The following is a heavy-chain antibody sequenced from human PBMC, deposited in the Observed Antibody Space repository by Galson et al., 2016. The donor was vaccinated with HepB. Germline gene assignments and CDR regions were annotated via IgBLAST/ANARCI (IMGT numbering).Heavy chain of an antibody. CDR1: GVSGYV. CDR2: FSAYASIA. Sequence: ALRLSCAASGVSGYVMSWVRQAPGKGLAWVAPFSAYASIAFYADAVQRPFTILKDRSTKTLVLQMNSLRVDDTARYFCAKDLHYEIARSSSDFWRGLARRQSAGDSDMDVWGQGTTVIVSS. CDR3: AKDLHYEIARSSSDFWRGLARRQSAGDSDMDV. D-gene: IGHD3-3*01. V-gene: IGHV3-23*01. J-gene: IGHJ6*02.